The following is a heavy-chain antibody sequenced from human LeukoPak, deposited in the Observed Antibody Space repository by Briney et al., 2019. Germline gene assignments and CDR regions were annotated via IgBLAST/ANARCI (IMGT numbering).Heavy chain of an antibody. V-gene: IGHV3-48*04. J-gene: IGHJ4*02. CDR1: GFAFSSYS. Sequence: QAGGSLRLSCAASGFAFSSYSMNWVRQAPGKGLEWVSYISSSSSTIYYADSVKGRFTISRDNAKNSLYLQMNSLRAEDTAVYYCAGSSSGYDKVFDYWGQGTLVIVSS. CDR3: AGSSSGYDKVFDY. D-gene: IGHD5-12*01. CDR2: ISSSSSTI.